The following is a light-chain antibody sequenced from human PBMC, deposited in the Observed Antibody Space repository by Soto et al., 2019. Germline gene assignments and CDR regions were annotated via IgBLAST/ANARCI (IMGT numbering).Light chain of an antibody. Sequence: DIQMTQSPSILSASVGDRVTITCRASQSIRSWLAWYQQKPGKAPKLLIYKASTLKSGVPSRFSGSGSGTEFTLTISSLQPDDFATYYCQHYNSYSEAFGQGTKVDIK. J-gene: IGKJ1*01. V-gene: IGKV1-5*03. CDR3: QHYNSYSEA. CDR2: KAS. CDR1: QSIRSW.